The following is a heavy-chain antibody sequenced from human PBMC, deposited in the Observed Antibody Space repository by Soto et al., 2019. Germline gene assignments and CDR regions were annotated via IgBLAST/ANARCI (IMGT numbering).Heavy chain of an antibody. D-gene: IGHD3-16*01. CDR3: ASYRGALYFES. J-gene: IGHJ4*02. CDR1: GRSMSSNY. CDR2: VFYGGT. Sequence: LSLTCSVSGRSMSSNYWSWIRQSPDKGLEWLGYVFYGGTDYNPSLGGRVSMSVETSKSQFSLKLTSVTIADTAVYYCASYRGALYFESWGPGILVTVSS. V-gene: IGHV4-59*01.